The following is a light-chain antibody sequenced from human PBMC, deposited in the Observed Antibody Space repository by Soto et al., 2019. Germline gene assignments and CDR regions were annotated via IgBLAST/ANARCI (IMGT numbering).Light chain of an antibody. V-gene: IGKV3-20*01. Sequence: EIVLTQSPGTLSLSPGERATLSCRASQSVSSSYLAWYQQKPGQAPRLLIYGASSRATGIPDRFSGSGSGTDFTLTISRLEPEDFAVYYCQQYGSSPQVTFGGGTGVEIK. CDR3: QQYGSSPQVT. CDR1: QSVSSSY. J-gene: IGKJ4*01. CDR2: GAS.